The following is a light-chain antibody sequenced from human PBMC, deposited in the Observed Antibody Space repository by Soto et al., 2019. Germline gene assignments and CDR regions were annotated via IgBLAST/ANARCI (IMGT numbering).Light chain of an antibody. J-gene: IGKJ5*01. CDR1: QTPVHMDGLPY. CDR2: KVS. CDR3: MQGTHWPIT. V-gene: IGKV2-30*02. Sequence: DVVWTQSPLPRPSTLDQPAPTSCRSNQTPVHMDGLPYFSWFQQRPGRSPRRLIYKVSNRDSGVPARFSGSGSGTDFALKISRVEAEDVGVYYCMQGTHWPITFGQGTRLEIK.